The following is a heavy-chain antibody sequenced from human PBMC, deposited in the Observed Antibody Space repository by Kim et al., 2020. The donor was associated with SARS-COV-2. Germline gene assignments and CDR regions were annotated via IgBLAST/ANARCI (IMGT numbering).Heavy chain of an antibody. CDR1: GYTFTSYA. J-gene: IGHJ6*02. Sequence: ASVKVSCKASGYTFTSYAMNWVRQAPGQGLEWMGWINTNTGNPTYAQGFTGRFVFSLATSVSTAYLQISSLKAEDTAGYYCASPDSGVVPAANYYYYGMDVWGQGTTVTVSS. CDR2: INTNTGNP. V-gene: IGHV7-4-1*02. CDR3: ASPDSGVVPAANYYYYGMDV. D-gene: IGHD2-2*01.